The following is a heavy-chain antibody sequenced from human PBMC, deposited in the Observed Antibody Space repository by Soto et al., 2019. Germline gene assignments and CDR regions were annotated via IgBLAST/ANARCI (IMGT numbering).Heavy chain of an antibody. CDR3: ARVGGINWFDP. CDR2: IYYSGST. CDR1: GGSISSGGYY. V-gene: IGHV4-31*02. D-gene: IGHD1-20*01. Sequence: SGGSISSGGYYWSWIRQHPGKGLEWIGYIYYSGSTYYNPSLKSRVTISVDTSKNQFSLKLSSVTAADTAVYYWARVGGINWFDPWGQGTLVTVSS. J-gene: IGHJ5*02.